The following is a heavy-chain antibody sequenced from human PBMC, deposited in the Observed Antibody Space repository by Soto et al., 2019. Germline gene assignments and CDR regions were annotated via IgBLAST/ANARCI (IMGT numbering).Heavy chain of an antibody. CDR3: ARDTIFGVVIPGMDV. CDR1: GFTVSSNY. Sequence: EVQLVESGGGLIQPGGSLRLSCAASGFTVSSNYMSWVRQAPGKGLEWVSVIYSGGSTYYADSVKGRFTISRDNSKNTLYLQMNSLRAEDTAVYYCARDTIFGVVIPGMDVWGQGTTVTVSS. D-gene: IGHD3-3*01. V-gene: IGHV3-53*01. J-gene: IGHJ6*02. CDR2: IYSGGST.